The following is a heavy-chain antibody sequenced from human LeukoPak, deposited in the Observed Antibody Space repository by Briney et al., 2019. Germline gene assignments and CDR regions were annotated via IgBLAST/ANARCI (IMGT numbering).Heavy chain of an antibody. V-gene: IGHV1-24*01. J-gene: IGHJ3*02. CDR1: GYTLTELS. Sequence: ASVKVSCKVSGYTLTELSMHWVRQAPGKGLEWMGGFDPEDGETIYAQKFQGRVTMTEDTSTDTAYMELSSLRSEDTAVYYCATVLAEMVYDDAFDIWGQGTMVTVSS. CDR2: FDPEDGET. CDR3: ATVLAEMVYDDAFDI. D-gene: IGHD2-8*01.